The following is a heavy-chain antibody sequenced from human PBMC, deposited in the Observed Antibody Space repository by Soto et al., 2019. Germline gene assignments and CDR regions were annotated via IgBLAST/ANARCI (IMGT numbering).Heavy chain of an antibody. J-gene: IGHJ4*02. CDR3: ARDLYSDY. Sequence: QVQLVQSEAEVKKPGASVKVSCKASGYSFTKYGFSWVRQAPGQGLEWMGWISADNGNTNYAQKLQGRVTMTTDTSTSTAYMELRSLSSDDTAMYYCARDLYSDYWGQGTLVTVSS. D-gene: IGHD2-21*01. CDR2: ISADNGNT. CDR1: GYSFTKYG. V-gene: IGHV1-18*01.